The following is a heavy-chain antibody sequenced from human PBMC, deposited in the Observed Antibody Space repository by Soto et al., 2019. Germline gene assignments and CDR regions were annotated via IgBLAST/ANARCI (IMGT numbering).Heavy chain of an antibody. D-gene: IGHD1-1*01. J-gene: IGHJ5*02. Sequence: GSLRRSCAASGCTFTSYWMTWVRQAPGKGLEWVANINHDGSEKYYVDSVKGRFTTSRDNAKNSLYLQLNSLRAEDSALYYCARSRNLDPWGQGTLVTVSS. CDR1: GCTFTSYW. CDR2: INHDGSEK. V-gene: IGHV3-7*03. CDR3: ARSRNLDP.